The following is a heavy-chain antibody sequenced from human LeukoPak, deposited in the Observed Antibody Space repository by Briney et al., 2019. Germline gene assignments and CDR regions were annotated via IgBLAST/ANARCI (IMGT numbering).Heavy chain of an antibody. CDR3: AKVGATTAWYFDY. J-gene: IGHJ4*02. V-gene: IGHV3-30*04. CDR1: GFIFSSYA. Sequence: PGRSLRLSCAASGFIFSSYAMHWVRQAPGKGLEWVAVISYDGSNKYYADSVKGRFTISRDNSRNTLYLQMNSLRAEDTAVYYCAKVGATTAWYFDYWGQGTLVTVSS. D-gene: IGHD1-26*01. CDR2: ISYDGSNK.